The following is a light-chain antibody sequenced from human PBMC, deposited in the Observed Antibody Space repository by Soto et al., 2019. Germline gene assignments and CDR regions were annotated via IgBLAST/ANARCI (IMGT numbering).Light chain of an antibody. Sequence: EIVMTQSPATLSVSPGERATLSCRASQIVSSSLAWYQHKPGQAPRLLIYGASTRATGIPARFSGSGSGTEFTLTISSLQSEDLAVYYCQQYKNWLTWTFGQGTKVDIK. CDR3: QQYKNWLTWT. CDR2: GAS. J-gene: IGKJ1*01. V-gene: IGKV3-15*01. CDR1: QIVSSS.